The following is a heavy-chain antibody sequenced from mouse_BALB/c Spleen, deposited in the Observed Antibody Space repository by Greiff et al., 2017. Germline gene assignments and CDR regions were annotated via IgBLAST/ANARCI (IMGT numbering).Heavy chain of an antibody. Sequence: EVKLQESGPGLVKPSQSLSLTCSVTGYSITSGYYWNWIRQFPGNKLEWMGYISYDGSNNYNPSLKNRISITRDTSKNQFFLKLNSVTTEDTATYYCARDRSPLRDWGQGTLVTVSA. V-gene: IGHV3-6*02. CDR3: ARDRSPLRD. J-gene: IGHJ3*01. CDR2: ISYDGSN. CDR1: GYSITSGYY. D-gene: IGHD1-1*01.